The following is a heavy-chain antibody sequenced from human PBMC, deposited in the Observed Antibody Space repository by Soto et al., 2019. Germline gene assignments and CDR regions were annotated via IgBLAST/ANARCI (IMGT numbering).Heavy chain of an antibody. CDR3: AKRYCSGGSCYSFDY. J-gene: IGHJ4*02. D-gene: IGHD2-15*01. CDR1: GFTFSSYG. CDR2: ISYDGSNK. Sequence: QVQLVESGGGVVQPGRSLRLSCAASGFTFSSYGMHWVRQAPGKGLEWVAVISYDGSNKYYADSVKGRFTISRDNSKNTLYLQMNSVRAEDTAVYYCAKRYCSGGSCYSFDYWGQGTLVTVSS. V-gene: IGHV3-30*18.